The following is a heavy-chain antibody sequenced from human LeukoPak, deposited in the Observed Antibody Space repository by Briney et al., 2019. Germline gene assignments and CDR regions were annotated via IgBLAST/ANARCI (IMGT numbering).Heavy chain of an antibody. CDR3: ASGASSGWYVYFDY. J-gene: IGHJ4*02. D-gene: IGHD6-19*01. CDR2: INPNSGGT. Sequence: ASVKASCKPSGYTFTGYYMHWVRQAPGQGLEWMGLINPNSGGTNYAQKIQGTVTMTRATSISTAYMELSRLTSDDTAVYYCASGASSGWYVYFDYWGQGTLVTVSS. V-gene: IGHV1-2*02. CDR1: GYTFTGYY.